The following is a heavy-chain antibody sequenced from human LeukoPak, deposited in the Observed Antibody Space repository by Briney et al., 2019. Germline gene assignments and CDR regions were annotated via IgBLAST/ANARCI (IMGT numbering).Heavy chain of an antibody. Sequence: GRSLRLSCAASGFTFSRFGMHWVRQAPGKGLEWVSSISSSSSYIYYADSVKGRFTISRGNAKNSLYLQMNSLRAEDTAVYYCARVGDGYSFFDYWGRGTLVTVSS. V-gene: IGHV3-21*01. D-gene: IGHD5-24*01. CDR3: ARVGDGYSFFDY. CDR1: GFTFSRFG. CDR2: ISSSSSYI. J-gene: IGHJ4*02.